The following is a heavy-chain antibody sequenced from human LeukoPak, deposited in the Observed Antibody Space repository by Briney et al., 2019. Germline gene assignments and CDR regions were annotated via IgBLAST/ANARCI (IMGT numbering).Heavy chain of an antibody. V-gene: IGHV3-9*01. CDR2: ISWDSGSI. Sequence: PGRSLRLSCAASGFTFDDYAMHWVRQAPGKGLEWVSGISWDSGSIGYADSAKGRFTISRDNAKNSLYLQMNSLRAEDTALYYCLGSNIASLWGQGTLVTVSS. CDR3: LGSNIASL. J-gene: IGHJ4*02. CDR1: GFTFDDYA. D-gene: IGHD6-13*01.